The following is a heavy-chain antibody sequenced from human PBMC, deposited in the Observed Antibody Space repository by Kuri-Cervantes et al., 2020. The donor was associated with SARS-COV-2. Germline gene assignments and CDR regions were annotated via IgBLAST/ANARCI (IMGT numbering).Heavy chain of an antibody. CDR1: GHSVRSGYY. V-gene: IGHV4-38-2*02. D-gene: IGHD1-7*01. CDR2: IYHTGHT. CDR3: ASGYITGTTVAYDP. Sequence: GSLRLSCTVSGHSVRSGYYWGWVRQPPGKGLEWIGSIYHTGHTYYNPSLKSRVTISVDTSKNQFSLKLSSVTAADTAVYYCASGYITGTTVAYDPWGQGTLVTVSS. J-gene: IGHJ5*02.